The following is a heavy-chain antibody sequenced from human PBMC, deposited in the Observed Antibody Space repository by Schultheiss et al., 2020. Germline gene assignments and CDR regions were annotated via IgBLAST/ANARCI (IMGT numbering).Heavy chain of an antibody. V-gene: IGHV3-64*04. CDR1: GFTFSSYA. J-gene: IGHJ4*02. Sequence: GGSLRLSCSASGFTFSSYAMHWVRQAPGKGLEYVSAISSNGGSTYYADSVKGRFTISRDNSKNTLYLQMNSLRAEDTAVYYCARVGRGGDWAVQDYWGQGTLVTVSS. CDR3: ARVGRGGDWAVQDY. D-gene: IGHD2-21*02. CDR2: ISSNGGST.